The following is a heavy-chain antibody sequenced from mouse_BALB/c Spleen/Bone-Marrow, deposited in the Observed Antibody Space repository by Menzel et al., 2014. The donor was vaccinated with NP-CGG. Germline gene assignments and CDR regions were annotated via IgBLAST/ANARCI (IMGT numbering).Heavy chain of an antibody. CDR1: GFSLTGYG. Sequence: VKLVESGPGLLAPSQSLSITCTVSGFSLTGYGVNWVRQPPGKGLEWLGMIWGDGSTDYNSALKSRLSISKDNSKSQVFLKMNSLQTDDTARYYCARGEDYDDYYAMDYWGQGTSVTVSS. J-gene: IGHJ4*01. CDR3: ARGEDYDDYYAMDY. D-gene: IGHD2-4*01. V-gene: IGHV2-6-7*01. CDR2: IWGDGST.